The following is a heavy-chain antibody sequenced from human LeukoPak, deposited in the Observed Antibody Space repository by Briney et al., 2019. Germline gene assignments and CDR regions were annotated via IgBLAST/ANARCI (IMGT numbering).Heavy chain of an antibody. CDR2: ISSSGSTI. CDR1: GFTFSSYA. V-gene: IGHV3-48*03. Sequence: GGSLRLSCAASGFTFSSYAMSWVRQAPGKGLEWVSYISSSGSTIYYADSVKGRFTISRDNAKNSLYLQMNSLRAEDTAVYYCARDAYGSGSYKSFDYWGQGTLVTVSS. J-gene: IGHJ4*02. D-gene: IGHD3-10*01. CDR3: ARDAYGSGSYKSFDY.